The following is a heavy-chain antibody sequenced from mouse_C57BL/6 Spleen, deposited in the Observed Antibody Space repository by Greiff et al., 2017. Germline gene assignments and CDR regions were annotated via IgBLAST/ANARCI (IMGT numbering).Heavy chain of an antibody. CDR2: IYPSDSET. CDR3: ARHYYGSSYAMDY. Sequence: VQLQQSGAELVRPGSSVKLSCKASGYTFTSYWMDWVKQRPGQGLEWIGNIYPSDSETHYNQKFKDKATLTVDKSSSTAYMQLSSLTSEDSAVYYCARHYYGSSYAMDYWGQGTSVTVSS. V-gene: IGHV1-61*01. D-gene: IGHD1-1*01. CDR1: GYTFTSYW. J-gene: IGHJ4*01.